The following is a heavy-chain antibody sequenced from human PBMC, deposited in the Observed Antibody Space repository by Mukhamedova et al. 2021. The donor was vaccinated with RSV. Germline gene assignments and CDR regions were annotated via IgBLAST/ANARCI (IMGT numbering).Heavy chain of an antibody. V-gene: IGHV3-33*01. CDR3: ARNGDATSIYWYLDL. CDR2: IDYDGTKK. J-gene: IGHJ2*01. Sequence: EWVAAIDYDGTKKYYVGSVRGRFTISRDSAENTLYLQVNSLTAEDTAVYYCARNGDATSIYWYLDLWGRGTLVTVSS. D-gene: IGHD2-21*02.